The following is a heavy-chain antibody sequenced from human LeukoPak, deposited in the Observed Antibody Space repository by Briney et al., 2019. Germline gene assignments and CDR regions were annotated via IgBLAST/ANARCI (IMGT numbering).Heavy chain of an antibody. D-gene: IGHD6-19*01. CDR3: ARWGSSGWYPMDV. CDR1: GFTFSTYW. V-gene: IGHV3-74*01. CDR2: INSDGSSP. J-gene: IGHJ6*02. Sequence: GGSLRLSCAASGFTFSTYWMHWVRHAPGKGLVWVSRINSDGSSPSYADSVKGRFTISRDNAKNTVYLQMNSLRAEDTAVYYCARWGSSGWYPMDVWGQGTTVTVSS.